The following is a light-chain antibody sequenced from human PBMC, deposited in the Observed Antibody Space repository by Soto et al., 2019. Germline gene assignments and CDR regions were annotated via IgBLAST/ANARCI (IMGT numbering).Light chain of an antibody. J-gene: IGKJ5*01. V-gene: IGKV3-11*01. CDR1: QSVTSNY. CDR2: GAS. Sequence: ILMTQSPDTLSVSPGDSATLSCRASQSVTSNYLAWYQQKPGQAPRLLIYGASNRATGIPARFSGSGSGTDFTLTISSLEPEDFAVYNCQQRSYWSPEITFGQGTRLEIK. CDR3: QQRSYWSPEIT.